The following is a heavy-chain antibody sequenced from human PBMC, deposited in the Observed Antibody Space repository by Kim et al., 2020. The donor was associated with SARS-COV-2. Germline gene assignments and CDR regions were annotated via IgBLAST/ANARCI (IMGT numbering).Heavy chain of an antibody. CDR2: IIPILGIA. Sequence: SVKVSCKASGGTFSSYAISWVRQAPGQGLEWMGRIIPILGIANYAQKFQGRVTITADKSTSTAYMELSSLRSEDTAVYYCARVRREEPGKYSSPRYYYYGMDVWGQGTTVTVSS. CDR1: GGTFSSYA. J-gene: IGHJ6*02. CDR3: ARVRREEPGKYSSPRYYYYGMDV. V-gene: IGHV1-69*04. D-gene: IGHD6-6*01.